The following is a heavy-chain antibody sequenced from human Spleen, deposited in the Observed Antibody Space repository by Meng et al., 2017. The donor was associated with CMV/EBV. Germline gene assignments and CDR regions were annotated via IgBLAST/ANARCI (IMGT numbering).Heavy chain of an antibody. V-gene: IGHV3-30*04. J-gene: IGHJ6*02. CDR2: TSHEGNDK. CDR3: ARDSDVGAAGMSMDV. D-gene: IGHD6-13*01. Sequence: GESLKISCAASGFLFSDYAMYWVRQAPGKGLEWVALTSHEGNDKYYADSVKGRFTISRDNSKNILYLQMNSLRAEDTAVYYCARDSDVGAAGMSMDVWGPGTMVTVSS. CDR1: GFLFSDYA.